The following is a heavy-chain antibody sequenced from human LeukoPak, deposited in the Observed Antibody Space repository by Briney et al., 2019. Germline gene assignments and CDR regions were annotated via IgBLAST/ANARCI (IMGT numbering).Heavy chain of an antibody. CDR2: ISGSGGGT. V-gene: IGHV3-23*01. CDR3: AKEGYRYGYAIDY. CDR1: GFTFSSIA. J-gene: IGHJ4*02. D-gene: IGHD5-18*01. Sequence: EGSLRLSCAASGFTFSSIAMSWVRQAPDKGLEWVSTISGSGGGTYYADSVKGRFTISRDNSKNTLYLQMNSLRAEDTAVYYCAKEGYRYGYAIDYWGQGTLVTVSS.